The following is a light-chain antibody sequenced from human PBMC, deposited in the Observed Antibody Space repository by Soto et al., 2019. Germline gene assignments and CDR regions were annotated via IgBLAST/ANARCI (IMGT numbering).Light chain of an antibody. V-gene: IGLV2-11*01. CDR1: SSDVGTYNF. J-gene: IGLJ1*01. CDR2: DVT. CDR3: CSYVGSYTSYV. Sequence: QSALTLPRSVSGSPGQSVTISCTGTSSDVGTYNFVSWYQQHPGKAPKFMIYDVTKRPSGVPDRFSGSKSGNTASLTISGLQAEDEADYYCCSYVGSYTSYVFGTGTKLTVL.